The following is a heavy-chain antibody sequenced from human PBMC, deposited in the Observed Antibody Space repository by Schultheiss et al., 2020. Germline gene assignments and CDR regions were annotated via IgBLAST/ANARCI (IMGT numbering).Heavy chain of an antibody. V-gene: IGHV3-23*01. J-gene: IGHJ4*02. CDR2: ISGSGGST. CDR3: ASRGYSYGYPNNFDY. D-gene: IGHD5-18*01. Sequence: GESLKISCAASGFTFSSYWMSWVRQAPGKGLEWVSAISGSGGSTYYADSVKGRFTISRDNSKNTLYLQMNSLRAEDTAVYYCASRGYSYGYPNNFDYWGQGTLVTVSS. CDR1: GFTFSSYW.